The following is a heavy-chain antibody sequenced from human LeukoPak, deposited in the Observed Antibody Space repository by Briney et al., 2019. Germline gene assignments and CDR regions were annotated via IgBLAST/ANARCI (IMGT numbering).Heavy chain of an antibody. Sequence: GESLRLSCEVSGFTFSSYAMSWVRQAPGKGLEWVSAISGSGDNKYYADSVKGRFTISRDNSKNTLYLQMNSLTAEDTAVYYCARGYSSRLYNWLDPWGQGTLVTVSS. J-gene: IGHJ5*02. CDR2: ISGSGDNK. V-gene: IGHV3-23*01. D-gene: IGHD6-13*01. CDR3: ARGYSSRLYNWLDP. CDR1: GFTFSSYA.